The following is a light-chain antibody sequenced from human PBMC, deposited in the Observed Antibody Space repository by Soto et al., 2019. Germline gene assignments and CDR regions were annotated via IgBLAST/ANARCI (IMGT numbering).Light chain of an antibody. CDR3: SSYTISSPYVV. V-gene: IGLV2-14*01. J-gene: IGLJ2*01. CDR1: SSDVGGYNY. CDR2: EVS. Sequence: QSALTQPASVSGSPGQSITISCTGTSSDVGGYNYVSWYQQHPGKAPKLMIYEVSNRPSGVSNRFSGSKSGNTASLTISGLQAEDEADYYCSSYTISSPYVVFVGGTKLTVL.